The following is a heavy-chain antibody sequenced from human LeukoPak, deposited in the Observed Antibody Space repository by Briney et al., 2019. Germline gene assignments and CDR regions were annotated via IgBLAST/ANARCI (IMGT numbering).Heavy chain of an antibody. V-gene: IGHV3-30*02. CDR2: IQYDGNDK. CDR1: GFTFSSYG. Sequence: GGTLRLSCTASGFTFSSYGMHWVRQAPGKGLEWVTFIQYDGNDKYYADSVKGRFTISRGNSKNTLFLQMNSLRAEDTAVYHCAKDQVEMATIVRGYFDYWGQGILVTVSS. J-gene: IGHJ4*02. D-gene: IGHD5-24*01. CDR3: AKDQVEMATIVRGYFDY.